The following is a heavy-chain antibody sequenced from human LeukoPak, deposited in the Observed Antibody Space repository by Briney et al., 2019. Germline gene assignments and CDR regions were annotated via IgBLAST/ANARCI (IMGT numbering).Heavy chain of an antibody. Sequence: GGSLRLSCAASGFTFSSYWMSWVRQAPGKGLGWVANIKQDGREKYYVDSVKGRFTISRDNAKNTLYLQMNSLRAEDAAVYFCAKAPVTSCRGAYCYPFDSWGQGTLVTVSS. CDR1: GFTFSSYW. CDR2: IKQDGREK. J-gene: IGHJ4*02. CDR3: AKAPVTSCRGAYCYPFDS. V-gene: IGHV3-7*03. D-gene: IGHD2-21*01.